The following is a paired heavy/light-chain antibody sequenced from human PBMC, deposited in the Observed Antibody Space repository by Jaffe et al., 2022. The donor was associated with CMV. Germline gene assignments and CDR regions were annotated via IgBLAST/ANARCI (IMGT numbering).Light chain of an antibody. CDR2: NNN. Sequence: QSVLAQPPSVSGTPEQRIAISCSGSSSNIGRYPVNWFQQFPGTAPKLLLYNNNQRPSGVPDRVSGSKSGTSASLAISGLQSEDEADYYCAAWDDRLNAWMFGGGTKLTVL. V-gene: IGLV1-44*01. CDR3: AAWDDRLNAWM. CDR1: SSNIGRYP. J-gene: IGLJ3*02.
Heavy chain of an antibody. CDR1: GFAFSAYG. CDR3: AKVQTGGRALAGRDWFGP. Sequence: QVQLLESGGGVVQPGGSLRLSCAGSGFAFSAYGMHWVRQFPGKGLEWVAFSSHDENKKYYAESVKGRFTVSRDNSKNTMFLQMNSLRIEDSAIYYCAKVQTGGRALAGRDWFGPWGQGTLVTVSS. V-gene: IGHV3-30*18. D-gene: IGHD3-3*02. CDR2: SSHDENKK. J-gene: IGHJ5*02.